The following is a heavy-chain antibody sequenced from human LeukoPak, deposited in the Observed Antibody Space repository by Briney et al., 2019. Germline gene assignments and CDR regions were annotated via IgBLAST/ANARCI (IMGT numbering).Heavy chain of an antibody. CDR1: GGSFSSYY. V-gene: IGHV4-34*01. J-gene: IGHJ5*02. Sequence: SETLSLTCAVYGGSFSSYYWSWIRQPPGKGLEWIGEINHSGSTNYNPSLKSRVTISVDTSKNQFSLKLSSVTAADTAVYYCARVKGAGTVNWFDPWGQGTLVTVSS. CDR3: ARVKGAGTVNWFDP. D-gene: IGHD6-19*01. CDR2: INHSGST.